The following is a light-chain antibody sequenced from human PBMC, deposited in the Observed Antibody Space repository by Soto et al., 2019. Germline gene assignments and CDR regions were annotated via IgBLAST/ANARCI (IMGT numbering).Light chain of an antibody. Sequence: QSVLTQPPSASGSPGQSVTISCTGTSSDIGAYNYVSWYQHHPGNAPKLIIYDVNKRPSGVPDRFSGSKSGNTASLTVSGLQTEDEGDYYCSSYAGILYVFGTGTKVTVL. V-gene: IGLV2-8*01. CDR2: DVN. CDR3: SSYAGILYV. J-gene: IGLJ1*01. CDR1: SSDIGAYNY.